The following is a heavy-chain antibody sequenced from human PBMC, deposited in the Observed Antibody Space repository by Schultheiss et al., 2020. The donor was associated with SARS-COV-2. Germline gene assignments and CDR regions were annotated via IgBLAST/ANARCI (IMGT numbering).Heavy chain of an antibody. CDR1: GGSISSGGYY. V-gene: IGHV4-31*03. D-gene: IGHD2-2*01. Sequence: SQTLSLTCTVSGGSISSGGYYWSWIRQHPGKGLEWIGYIYYSGSTYYNPSLKSRVTISVDTSKNQFSLKLSSVTAADTAVYYCARVAHQLPSDYYYYMDVWGKGTTVTVSS. CDR3: ARVAHQLPSDYYYYMDV. CDR2: IYYSGST. J-gene: IGHJ6*03.